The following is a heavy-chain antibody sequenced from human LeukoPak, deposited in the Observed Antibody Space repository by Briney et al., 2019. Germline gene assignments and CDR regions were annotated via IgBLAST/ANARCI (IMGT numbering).Heavy chain of an antibody. D-gene: IGHD3-3*01. Sequence: GGSLRLSCAASGFTFSSYGMHWVRQAPGKGLEWVAVIWYDGSNKYYAGSVKGRFTISRDDSKNTLYLQMNSLRAEDTAVYYCARAPGDFWSGYYGDYFDYWGQGTLVAVSS. CDR2: IWYDGSNK. CDR1: GFTFSSYG. CDR3: ARAPGDFWSGYYGDYFDY. J-gene: IGHJ4*02. V-gene: IGHV3-33*01.